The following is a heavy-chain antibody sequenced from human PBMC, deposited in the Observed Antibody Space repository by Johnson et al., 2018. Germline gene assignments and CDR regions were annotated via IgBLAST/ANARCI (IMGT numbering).Heavy chain of an antibody. CDR2: MNPNSGNT. CDR1: GYTFTSYD. V-gene: IGHV1-8*01. D-gene: IGHD6-19*01. CDR3: ARGNSSGWNVWDYYYYGMYV. J-gene: IGHJ6*02. Sequence: QVQLVESGAEVKKPGASVKVSCKASGYTFTSYDINWVRQATGQGLEWMGWMNPNSGNTGYAQKFQGRVTMTRNTSISTAYMELSSLRSEDTAVYYCARGNSSGWNVWDYYYYGMYVWGQGTTVTVSS.